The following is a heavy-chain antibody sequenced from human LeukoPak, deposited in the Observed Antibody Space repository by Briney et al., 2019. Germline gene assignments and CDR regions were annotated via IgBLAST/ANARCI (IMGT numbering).Heavy chain of an antibody. Sequence: SETLSLTCTVSGGSISSYYWSWIRQPPGKGLEWIGYIYNSGSTKYNPSLKSRVTISLDTSENQFSLRLSSVTAADTAVYFCARHNYYDSSGFYTNHFDYWGQGTLVTVSS. CDR2: IYNSGST. V-gene: IGHV4-59*01. D-gene: IGHD3-22*01. CDR3: ARHNYYDSSGFYTNHFDY. CDR1: GGSISSYY. J-gene: IGHJ4*02.